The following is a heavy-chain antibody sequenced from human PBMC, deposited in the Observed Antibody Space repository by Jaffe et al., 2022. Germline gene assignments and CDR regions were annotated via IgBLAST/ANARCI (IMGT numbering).Heavy chain of an antibody. CDR2: INPSGGST. J-gene: IGHJ5*02. V-gene: IGHV1-46*01. D-gene: IGHD4-17*01. CDR3: ARDSSRLDYGGSNWFDP. Sequence: QVQLVQSGAEVKKPGASVKVSCKASGYTFTSYYMHWVRQAPGQGLEWMGIINPSGGSTSYAQKFQGRVTMTRDTSTSTVYMELSSLRSEDTAVYYCARDSSRLDYGGSNWFDPWGQGTLVTVSS. CDR1: GYTFTSYY.